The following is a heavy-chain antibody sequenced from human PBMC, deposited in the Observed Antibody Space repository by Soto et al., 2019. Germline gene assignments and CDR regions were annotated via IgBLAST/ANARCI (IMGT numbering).Heavy chain of an antibody. CDR3: AKDSSGGVLTTVTHFDY. CDR2: ISWNSGSI. V-gene: IGHV3-9*01. Sequence: EVQLVESGGGLVQPGRSLRLSFAASGFTFDDYAMHWVRQAPGKGLEWVSGISWNSGSIGYADSVKGRFTISRDNAKNSLYLQMNSLRAEDTALYYCAKDSSGGVLTTVTHFDYWGQGTLVTVSS. J-gene: IGHJ4*02. CDR1: GFTFDDYA. D-gene: IGHD4-4*01.